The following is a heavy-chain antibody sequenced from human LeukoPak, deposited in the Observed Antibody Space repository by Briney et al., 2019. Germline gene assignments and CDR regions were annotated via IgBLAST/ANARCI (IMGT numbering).Heavy chain of an antibody. CDR3: ARETTVTTFHWYFDL. CDR2: IKQDGSEK. CDR1: GFTFSSYW. J-gene: IGHJ2*01. V-gene: IGHV3-7*03. D-gene: IGHD4-17*01. Sequence: GGSLRLSCAASGFTFSSYWMSWVRQAPGKGLEWVANIKQDGSEKYYVDSEKGRFTISRDNAKNSLYLQMNSLRAEDTAVYYCARETTVTTFHWYFDLWGRGTLVTVSS.